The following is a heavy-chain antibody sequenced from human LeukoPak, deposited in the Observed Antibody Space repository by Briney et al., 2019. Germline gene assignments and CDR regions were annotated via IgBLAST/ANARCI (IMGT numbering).Heavy chain of an antibody. CDR2: INHSGST. Sequence: GXGLEWIGEINHSGSTNYNPSLKSRVTISVDTSKNQFSLKLSSVTAADTAVYYCARGRLRYFDWLCDAFDIWGQGTMVTVSS. V-gene: IGHV4-34*01. J-gene: IGHJ3*02. D-gene: IGHD3-9*01. CDR3: ARGRLRYFDWLCDAFDI.